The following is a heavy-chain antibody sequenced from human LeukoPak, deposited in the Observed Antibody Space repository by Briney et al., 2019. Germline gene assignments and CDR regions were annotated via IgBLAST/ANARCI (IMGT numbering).Heavy chain of an antibody. D-gene: IGHD3-10*01. V-gene: IGHV3-30*04. CDR1: GFNFSNFA. CDR3: ARDRGVPYWYFDL. CDR2: ISYDGSRK. Sequence: GRSLRLSCAASGFNFSNFAMHWVRQVPGKGLQWVAIISYDGSRKYYADSVKGRFTISRDNSKNTLYLQMSSLRAEDTAVYYCARDRGVPYWYFDLWGRGTLVTVSS. J-gene: IGHJ2*01.